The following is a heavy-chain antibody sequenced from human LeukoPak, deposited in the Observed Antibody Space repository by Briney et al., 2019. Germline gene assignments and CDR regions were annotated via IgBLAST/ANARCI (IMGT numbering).Heavy chain of an antibody. CDR1: GYTFTGYY. V-gene: IGHV1-2*02. CDR3: ARAVITMVRGCMGY. D-gene: IGHD3-10*01. CDR2: INPNSGGT. Sequence: ASVKVSCKASGYTFTGYYMHWVRQAPGQGLEWMGWINPNSGGTNYAQKFQGRVTMTRDTSISTAYMELSRLRSDDTAVYYCARAVITMVRGCMGYWGQGTLVTASS. J-gene: IGHJ4*02.